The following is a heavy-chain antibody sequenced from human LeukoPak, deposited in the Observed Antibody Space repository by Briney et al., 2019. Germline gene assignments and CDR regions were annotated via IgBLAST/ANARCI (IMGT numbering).Heavy chain of an antibody. V-gene: IGHV3-20*04. CDR3: ARDRAYGSGTSGYFDY. CDR2: INWNGGST. J-gene: IGHJ4*02. D-gene: IGHD3-10*01. Sequence: GGSLRLSCAASGFTFDDYGMSWVRQAPGKGLEWVSGINWNGGSTGYADSVKGRFTISRDNAKNSLYLQMNSLRAEDTALYYCARDRAYGSGTSGYFDYWGQGTLVTVSS. CDR1: GFTFDDYG.